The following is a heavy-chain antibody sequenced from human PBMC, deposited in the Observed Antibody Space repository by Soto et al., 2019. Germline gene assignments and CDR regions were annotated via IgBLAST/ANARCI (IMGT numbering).Heavy chain of an antibody. D-gene: IGHD2-21*02. CDR2: IGSSSSYI. V-gene: IGHV3-21*04. CDR3: AKCGGDCYSGAGGMNV. CDR1: GFTFSSYS. J-gene: IGHJ6*02. Sequence: PGGSLRLSCAASGFTFSSYSMNWVRQAPGKGLEWVSSIGSSSSYIYYADSVKGRFTISRDDSKNTLHLQMNSLRAEDTAVYYCAKCGGDCYSGAGGMNVWGPRTSVTVS.